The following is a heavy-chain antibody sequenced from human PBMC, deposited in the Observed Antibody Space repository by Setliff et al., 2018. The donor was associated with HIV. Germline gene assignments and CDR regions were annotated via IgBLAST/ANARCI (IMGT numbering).Heavy chain of an antibody. J-gene: IGHJ4*03. CDR1: GFTFSSYG. CDR3: ARGVRWICSGGTCCLEY. CDR2: IRHDGINE. D-gene: IGHD2-15*01. V-gene: IGHV3-30*02. Sequence: PGESLKISCAASGFTFSSYGRHWVRPAPGKGLEGVTFIRHDGINEDYRDSVKGRFSVSRDNSKNAVFLQMNSLRDEDTALYYCARGVRWICSGGTCCLEYWGQGALGTVAS.